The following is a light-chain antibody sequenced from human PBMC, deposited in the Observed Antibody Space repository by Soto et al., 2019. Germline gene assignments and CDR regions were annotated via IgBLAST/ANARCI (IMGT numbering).Light chain of an antibody. CDR2: GAS. CDR1: QSVSSSY. J-gene: IGKJ1*01. CDR3: QQYGSSPQT. V-gene: IGKV3-20*01. Sequence: GRATLSCRTSQSVSSSYLAWYQQKPGQAPRLLIYGASSRATGIPDRFSGSGSGTDFTLTISRLEPEDFAVYYCQQYGSSPQTFGQGTKVDIK.